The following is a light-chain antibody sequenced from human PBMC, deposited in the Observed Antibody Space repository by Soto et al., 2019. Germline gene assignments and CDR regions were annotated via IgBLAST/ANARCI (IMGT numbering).Light chain of an antibody. Sequence: QSVLTQPASVSGSPGQSITISCSGVSGDVGNYNLVSWYQQYPGKAPKLMIYEVSNRPSGVSNRFSGSKSGNTASLTISGLQAEDEAEYYCSSYTSSSTVVFGGGTKVTVL. V-gene: IGLV2-14*02. CDR3: SSYTSSSTVV. CDR2: EVS. CDR1: SGDVGNYNL. J-gene: IGLJ2*01.